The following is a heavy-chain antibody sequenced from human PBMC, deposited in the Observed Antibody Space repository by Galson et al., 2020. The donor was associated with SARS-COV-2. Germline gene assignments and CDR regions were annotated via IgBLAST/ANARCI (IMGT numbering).Heavy chain of an antibody. V-gene: IGHV3-21*01. D-gene: IGHD6-13*01. CDR3: ARDRGPSSGIAAAGTGPGGFDY. CDR2: ISSSSSYI. CDR1: GFTFSSYS. J-gene: IGHJ4*02. Sequence: GGSLRLSCAASGFTFSSYSMNWVRQAPGKGLEWVSSISSSSSYIYYADSVKGRFTISRDNAKNSLYLQMNSLRAEDTAVYYCARDRGPSSGIAAAGTGPGGFDYWGQGTLVTVSS.